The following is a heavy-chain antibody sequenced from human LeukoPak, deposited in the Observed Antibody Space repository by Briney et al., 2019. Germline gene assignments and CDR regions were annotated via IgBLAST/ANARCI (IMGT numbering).Heavy chain of an antibody. J-gene: IGHJ5*02. CDR1: GDSITSYY. D-gene: IGHD1-26*01. CDR2: IHYSGTS. CDR3: ARRHRGATSDLDWFDP. V-gene: IGHV4-59*08. Sequence: SETLSLTCTVSGDSITSYYWSWIRQPPGKGLECIGYIHYSGTSDYNPSLKSRVTISLDTSKNQFSLRLTSVIAADTAVYYCARRHRGATSDLDWFDPWGQGTLVTVSS.